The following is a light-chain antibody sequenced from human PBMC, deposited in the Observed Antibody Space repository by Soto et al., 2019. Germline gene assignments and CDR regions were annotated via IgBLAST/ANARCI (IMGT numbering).Light chain of an antibody. CDR3: SSYTTSSTHWV. CDR1: SSDVGGYNY. V-gene: IGLV2-14*01. J-gene: IGLJ3*02. Sequence: QSALTQPASVSGSPGQSITISCTGTSSDVGGYNYVSWYQQHPGKAPKLMIYEVSNRPSGFSNRFSGSKSGSTASLTISGLQAEDEADYYCSSYTTSSTHWVFGGGTKLTVL. CDR2: EVS.